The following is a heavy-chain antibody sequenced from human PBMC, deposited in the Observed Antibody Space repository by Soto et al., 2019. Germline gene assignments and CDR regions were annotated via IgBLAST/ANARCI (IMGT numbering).Heavy chain of an antibody. V-gene: IGHV3-23*01. Sequence: GGNLRGSCVASGISCGSRSMSLVVQASGERLEWVSTVTDTGGDAKYADSVRGRVTISRDNSKNTLYRQMSSLRAEDSAIYYCARDAKDPYPWSRIFDLCGRGT. D-gene: IGHD3-3*01. CDR2: VTDTGGDA. CDR1: GISCGSRS. J-gene: IGHJ2*01. CDR3: ARDAKDPYPWSRIFDL.